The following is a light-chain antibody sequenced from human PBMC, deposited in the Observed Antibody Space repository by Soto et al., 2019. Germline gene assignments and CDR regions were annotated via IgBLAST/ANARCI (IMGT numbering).Light chain of an antibody. J-gene: IGKJ3*01. CDR1: QDISNY. CDR3: QQYDNLPLT. CDR2: DAS. V-gene: IGKV1-33*01. Sequence: DIQMTQSPSSLSASVGDRVTITCQASQDISNYLNWYQQKPGKAPKLLIYDASNLETGVPSRFSGSGSATDFTLTISSLQPEDIATYYCQQYDNLPLTFGPGTKVDIK.